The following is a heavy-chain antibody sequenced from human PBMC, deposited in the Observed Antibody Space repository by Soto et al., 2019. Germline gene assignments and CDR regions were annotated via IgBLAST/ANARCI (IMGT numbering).Heavy chain of an antibody. CDR1: GGTFSDHA. Sequence: QVQLVQSGTEVKMPGSSVKVSCKAFGGTFSDHAVSWVRQAPGQGLEWMGVINPFFKGTKYAQKFQGRLTITADYSTSTAYMDLYSLISEDTAVYYCARDVQVNYFDNTYHYYAMDVW. CDR3: ARDVQVNYFDNTYHYYAMDV. V-gene: IGHV1-69*01. CDR2: INPFFKGT. J-gene: IGHJ6*01. D-gene: IGHD3-9*01.